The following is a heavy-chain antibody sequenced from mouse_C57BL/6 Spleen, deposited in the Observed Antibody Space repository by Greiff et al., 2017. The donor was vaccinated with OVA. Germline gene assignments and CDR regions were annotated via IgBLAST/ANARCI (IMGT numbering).Heavy chain of an antibody. CDR3: TNYYGSSSPFDY. Sequence: EVQGVESGTVLARPGASVKMSCKTSGYTFTSYWMHWVKQRPGQGLEWIGAIYPGNSDTSYNQKFKGKAKLTAVTSASTAYMELSSLTNEDSAVYYCTNYYGSSSPFDYWGQGTTLTVSS. J-gene: IGHJ2*01. D-gene: IGHD1-1*01. V-gene: IGHV1-5*01. CDR1: GYTFTSYW. CDR2: IYPGNSDT.